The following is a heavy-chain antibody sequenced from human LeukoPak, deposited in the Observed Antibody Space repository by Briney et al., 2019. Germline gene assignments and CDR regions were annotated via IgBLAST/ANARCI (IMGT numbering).Heavy chain of an antibody. J-gene: IGHJ6*02. CDR2: IIPILSIA. CDR1: GVTFSSYA. CDR3: ARPGALQNWNDHNCGMDV. V-gene: IGHV1-69*04. Sequence: SVKVSCKASGVTFSSYAISWVRQAPGQGLEWMGRIIPILSIANYAQKVQGRVTITANKSTITAYMELSSLRSEDTGVYYCARPGALQNWNDHNCGMDVWGQGNTVTVSS. D-gene: IGHD1-1*01.